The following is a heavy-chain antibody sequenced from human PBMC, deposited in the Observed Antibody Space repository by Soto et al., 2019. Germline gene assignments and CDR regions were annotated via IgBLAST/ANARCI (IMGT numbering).Heavy chain of an antibody. CDR3: AREFLGWQHALDY. CDR1: GYTFISND. Sequence: QVQLVQSGAEVKKPGASVKVSCKASGYTFISNDIHWVRQAPGQRLEWMGIINPRGGSPTYAQKFQGRVTMTRDSSTDTVYMELSGLRSEDTAIYYCAREFLGWQHALDYWGQGTLVTVSS. D-gene: IGHD3-3*01. CDR2: INPRGGSP. V-gene: IGHV1-46*01. J-gene: IGHJ4*02.